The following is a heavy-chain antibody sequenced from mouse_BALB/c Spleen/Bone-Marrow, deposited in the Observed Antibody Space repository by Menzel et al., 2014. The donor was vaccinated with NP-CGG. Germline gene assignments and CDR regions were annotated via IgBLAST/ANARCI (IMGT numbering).Heavy chain of an antibody. Sequence: VQLLQSGAELVKPGASVKLSCTASGFNIKDTYMHWVKQRPEQGLEWIGRIDPANGNTKYDPKFQGKATITADSSSNTANLQHSSLTSEDTDVYYCARKDGYYYGRSDVWGAGTTVTVSS. J-gene: IGHJ1*01. CDR2: IDPANGNT. CDR1: GFNIKDTY. D-gene: IGHD2-3*01. CDR3: ARKDGYYYGRSDV. V-gene: IGHV14-3*02.